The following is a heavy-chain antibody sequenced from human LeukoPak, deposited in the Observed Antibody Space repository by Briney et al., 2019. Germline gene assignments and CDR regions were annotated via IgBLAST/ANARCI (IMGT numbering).Heavy chain of an antibody. J-gene: IGHJ4*02. CDR2: INHSGST. CDR1: GGSFSGYY. CDR3: ARGRGDRSGYYYFDY. V-gene: IGHV4-34*01. D-gene: IGHD3-22*01. Sequence: SETLSLTCAVYGGSFSGYYWSWIRQPPGNWLEWIGEINHSGSTNYNPSLKSRVTISVDTSKNHFSLKLSSVTAADTAVYYCARGRGDRSGYYYFDYWGQGTLVTVSS.